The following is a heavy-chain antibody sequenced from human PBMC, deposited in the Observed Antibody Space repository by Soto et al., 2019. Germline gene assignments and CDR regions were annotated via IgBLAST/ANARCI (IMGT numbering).Heavy chain of an antibody. CDR1: GFTFSSYG. Sequence: QVQLVESGGGVVQPGRSLRLSCAASGFTFSSYGMHWVRQAPGKGLEWVAVISYDGSNKYYADSVKGRFTISRDNSKKRLYLQRNSLRAEDTAVYYCAKEGGYYGSGSYSVGENYYGMDVWGQGTTVTVSS. CDR3: AKEGGYYGSGSYSVGENYYGMDV. D-gene: IGHD3-10*01. CDR2: ISYDGSNK. V-gene: IGHV3-30*18. J-gene: IGHJ6*02.